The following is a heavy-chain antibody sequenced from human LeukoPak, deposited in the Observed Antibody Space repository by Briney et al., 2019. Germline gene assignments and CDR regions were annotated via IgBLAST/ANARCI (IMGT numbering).Heavy chain of an antibody. CDR3: ARDQGQLAREDWFDP. CDR2: ISSSSSYI. Sequence: GGSLRLSCADSGFTFSSYSMNWVRQAPGKGLEWVSSISSSSSYIYYADSVKGRFTISRDNAKNSLYLQMNSLRAEDTAVYYCARDQGQLAREDWFDPWGQGTLVTVSS. CDR1: GFTFSSYS. J-gene: IGHJ5*02. V-gene: IGHV3-21*01. D-gene: IGHD6-6*01.